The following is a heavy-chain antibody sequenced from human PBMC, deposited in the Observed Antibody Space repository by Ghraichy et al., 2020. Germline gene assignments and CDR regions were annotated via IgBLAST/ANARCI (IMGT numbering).Heavy chain of an antibody. Sequence: GESLNISCAVSGITFSSYAMSWVRQAPGKGLEWVSAISASGVNTYNADSVRGRFIISRDNSKNTLYLQMNSLRAEDTAVYYCAKERESYYYYGVDVWGQGTTVIVSS. J-gene: IGHJ6*02. CDR2: ISASGVNT. V-gene: IGHV3-23*01. CDR1: GITFSSYA. CDR3: AKERESYYYYGVDV.